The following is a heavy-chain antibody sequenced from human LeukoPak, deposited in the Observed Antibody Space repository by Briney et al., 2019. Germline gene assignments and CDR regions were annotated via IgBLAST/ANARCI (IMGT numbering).Heavy chain of an antibody. CDR1: GGSIRGYD. CDR3: ARGPYSYDSSGAFDI. D-gene: IGHD3-22*01. J-gene: IGHJ3*02. Sequence: SETLSLTCTVSGGSIRGYDGTWIRQPPGKGLEWIGRISSSWSTNYNPSLKRRVTILVDTSKNLFSLKLSSVTSADTAVYFCARGPYSYDSSGAFDIWGQGTMVTVSS. CDR2: ISSSWST. V-gene: IGHV4-4*08.